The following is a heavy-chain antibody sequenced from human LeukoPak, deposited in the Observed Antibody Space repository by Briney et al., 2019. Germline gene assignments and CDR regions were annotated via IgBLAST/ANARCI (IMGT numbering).Heavy chain of an antibody. CDR1: GYTFTSHY. CDR3: AAHTSTSDAFDI. CDR2: INPSGGST. V-gene: IGHV1-46*01. D-gene: IGHD2-2*01. Sequence: ASVKVSCKASGYTFTSHYMHWVRQAPGQGLEWMGIINPSGGSTSYAQKFQGRVTMTRDTSTSTVYMELSSLRSEDTAVYYCAAHTSTSDAFDIWGQGTMVTVSS. J-gene: IGHJ3*02.